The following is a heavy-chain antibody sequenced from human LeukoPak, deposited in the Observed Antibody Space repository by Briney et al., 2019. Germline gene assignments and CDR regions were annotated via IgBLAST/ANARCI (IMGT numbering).Heavy chain of an antibody. D-gene: IGHD3-10*01. Sequence: GRSLRLSCAASGFTFSSYALHWVRQAPGKGLEWVAVISHDGSSKYYADSARGRFTISRDDSKNTLYLQMNSLRAEDTAVYYCANLGGLLWFGELLHFDYWGQGTLVTVSS. J-gene: IGHJ4*02. CDR1: GFTFSSYA. V-gene: IGHV3-30-3*01. CDR2: ISHDGSSK. CDR3: ANLGGLLWFGELLHFDY.